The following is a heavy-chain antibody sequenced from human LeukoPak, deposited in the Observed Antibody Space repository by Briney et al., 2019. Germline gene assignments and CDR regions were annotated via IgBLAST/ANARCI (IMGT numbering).Heavy chain of an antibody. CDR3: ARDGGRGGQLWPKYYFDY. CDR2: ISYDGSNK. V-gene: IGHV3-30*04. J-gene: IGHJ4*02. CDR1: GFTFSSYA. Sequence: PGGSLRLSCAASGFTFSSYAMHWVRQAPGKGLEWVAVISYDGSNKYYADSVKGRFTISRDNSKNTLYLQMNSLRAEDTAVYYCARDGGRGGQLWPKYYFDYWGQGTLVTVSS. D-gene: IGHD5-18*01.